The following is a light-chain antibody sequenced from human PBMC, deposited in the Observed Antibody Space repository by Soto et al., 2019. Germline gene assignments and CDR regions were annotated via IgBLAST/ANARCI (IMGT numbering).Light chain of an antibody. CDR2: DVS. CDR3: QQYKDYVWT. J-gene: IGKJ1*01. V-gene: IGKV1-5*01. CDR1: QTVERW. Sequence: DILMTQSPSTLPASVGDRVTISCRASQTVERWLAWYQQKPGKAPKLLISDVSSLDRGVPSRFSGSGSATEFTLTISGLQSDDFATYYCQQYKDYVWTFGQGTKV.